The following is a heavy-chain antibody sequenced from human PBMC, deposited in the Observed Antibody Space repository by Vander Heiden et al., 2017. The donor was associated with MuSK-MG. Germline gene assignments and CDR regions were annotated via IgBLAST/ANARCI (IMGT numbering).Heavy chain of an antibody. CDR2: IYWDDDE. CDR1: GFSLSTSGVG. CDR3: AHSIPAEESGTSGFDH. D-gene: IGHD6-13*01. Sequence: QLTLKESGPTLVKPTQTLTLTCSFSGFSLSTSGVGVGWIRQPQGKAPEWLALIYWDDDERYSPSLRSRLSITKDTSKNQVVLTMTNMDPVDTGTYYCAHSIPAEESGTSGFDHWGQGTLVTVSS. J-gene: IGHJ4*02. V-gene: IGHV2-5*02.